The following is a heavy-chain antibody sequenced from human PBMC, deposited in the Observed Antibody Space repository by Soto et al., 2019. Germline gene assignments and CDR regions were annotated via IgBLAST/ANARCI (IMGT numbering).Heavy chain of an antibody. CDR2: ILSDEINK. J-gene: IGHJ3*02. CDR3: AIIATSGGGDAFDI. D-gene: IGHD6-13*01. CDR1: GFTFSNYA. Sequence: QVQLVESGGGVVQPGRSLRLSCAASGFTFSNYAMHWVRQAPGKGLEWVAAILSDEINKYSADSVKGRFTISRDNSKNTLYLQMNSLRPDAPAVYYCAIIATSGGGDAFDIWGKGTMVTVSS. V-gene: IGHV3-30-3*01.